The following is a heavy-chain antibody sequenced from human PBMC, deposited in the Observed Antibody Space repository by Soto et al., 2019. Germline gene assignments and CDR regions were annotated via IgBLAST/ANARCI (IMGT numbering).Heavy chain of an antibody. CDR1: GFSFSGYW. J-gene: IGHJ4*02. CDR2: INGDGSST. D-gene: IGHD5-18*01. Sequence: VQLVESGGGLVQPGGSPRLSCATSGFSFSGYWIHWVRQAPGKGLVWVSHINGDGSSTNYADSVKGRFTISRDYAKNTLYLQMNSLRVEDTAVYYCARGGAYIYGPQYDWGQGTLVTVSS. V-gene: IGHV3-74*01. CDR3: ARGGAYIYGPQYD.